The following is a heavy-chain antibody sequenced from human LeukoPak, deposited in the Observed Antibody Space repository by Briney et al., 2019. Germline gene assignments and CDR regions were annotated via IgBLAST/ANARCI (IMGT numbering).Heavy chain of an antibody. J-gene: IGHJ4*02. CDR2: VYHSGST. V-gene: IGHV4-59*12. D-gene: IGHD3-22*01. CDR1: GGSISSYY. Sequence: SETLSLTCTVSGGSISSYYWSWIRQPPGKGLEWIGYVYHSGSTNYNPSLKSRVTISADTSKNQFSLKLSSVTAADTAVYYCAREWRSGYDSSGFLDYWGQGTLVTVSS. CDR3: AREWRSGYDSSGFLDY.